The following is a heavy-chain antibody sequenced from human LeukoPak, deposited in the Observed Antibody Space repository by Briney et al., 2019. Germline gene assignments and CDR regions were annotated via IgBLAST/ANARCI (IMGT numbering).Heavy chain of an antibody. CDR3: AGGIGYATSPADH. V-gene: IGHV4-59*01. Sequence: SETLSLTCTVSGGSMKNYYWSWIRQPPGKGLEWIGYIHDTRGTNYNPYLKSRVTMSLDTSKNHFSLSLNSVTAADTAVYFCAGGIGYATSPADHLGQGTLVTVSS. J-gene: IGHJ5*02. CDR1: GGSMKNYY. D-gene: IGHD6-13*01. CDR2: IHDTRGT.